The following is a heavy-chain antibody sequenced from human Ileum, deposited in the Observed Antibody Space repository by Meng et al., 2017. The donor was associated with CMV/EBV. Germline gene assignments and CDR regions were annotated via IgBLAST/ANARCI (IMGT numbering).Heavy chain of an antibody. D-gene: IGHD6-13*01. Sequence: SETLSLTCTVSGGSISSYYWSWIRQSPGKGLEWIGYIYYSGSTNYNPSLKSRVTISVDTSKNQFSLKLSSVTAADTAVYYCARGGSSSWYGVDWFDPWGQGTLVTVSS. CDR3: ARGGSSSWYGVDWFDP. CDR2: IYYSGST. V-gene: IGHV4-59*01. CDR1: GGSISSYY. J-gene: IGHJ5*02.